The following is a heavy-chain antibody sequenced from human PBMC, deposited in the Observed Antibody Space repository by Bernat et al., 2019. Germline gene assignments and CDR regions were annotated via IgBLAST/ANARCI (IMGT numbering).Heavy chain of an antibody. V-gene: IGHV1-2*04. CDR3: ASSYPLPCAGCDAFDI. CDR1: GYTFTGYY. CDR2: INPNSGGT. J-gene: IGHJ3*02. D-gene: IGHD2-8*02. Sequence: QVQLVQSGAEVKKPGASVKVSCKASGYTFTGYYMHWVRQAPGQGLEWMGWINPNSGGTNYAQKFQGWVTMTRDTSISTAYMELSRLRSDDTAVYYCASSYPLPCAGCDAFDIWGQGTMVTVSS.